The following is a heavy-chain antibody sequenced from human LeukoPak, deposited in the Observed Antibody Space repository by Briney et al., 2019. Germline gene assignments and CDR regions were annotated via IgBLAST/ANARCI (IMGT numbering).Heavy chain of an antibody. CDR2: MSGSGVST. J-gene: IGHJ4*02. CDR1: GFTFSSYG. CDR3: ARDLGGSQALDY. V-gene: IGHV3-23*01. Sequence: GGSLRLSCAASGFTFSSYGMSWVRQAPGKGLEWVSGMSGSGVSTYYADSVKGRFTISRDNSKNTLYLQMNSLRAEDTAVYYCARDLGGSQALDYWGQGTLVTVSS.